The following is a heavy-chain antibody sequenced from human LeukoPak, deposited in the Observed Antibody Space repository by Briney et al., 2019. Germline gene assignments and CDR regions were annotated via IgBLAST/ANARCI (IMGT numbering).Heavy chain of an antibody. V-gene: IGHV1-69*05. J-gene: IGHJ3*02. CDR3: ASPYSSGYDAFDI. CDR2: IIPVFGTA. Sequence: SVKVSCKASGGTFSSYAISWVRQAPGQGLEWMGGIIPVFGTANYAQKFQGRVTITTDESTSTAYMELSSLRSEDTAVYYCASPYSSGYDAFDIWGQGTMVTVSS. D-gene: IGHD6-19*01. CDR1: GGTFSSYA.